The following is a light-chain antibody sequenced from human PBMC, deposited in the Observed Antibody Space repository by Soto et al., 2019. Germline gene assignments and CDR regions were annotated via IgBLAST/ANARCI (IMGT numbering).Light chain of an antibody. CDR1: DYVSSNY. J-gene: IGKJ4*01. CDR3: QQYVNYLS. Sequence: EIVLTQSPGTLSLSPGQRATLSCRASDYVSSNYLAWYQQKPGQAPRLLIYGASSRVTGVPDRFSGSGSGTDFTLTITRLEAEDFAVYYCQQYVNYLSCGGGTKVEVK. V-gene: IGKV3-20*01. CDR2: GAS.